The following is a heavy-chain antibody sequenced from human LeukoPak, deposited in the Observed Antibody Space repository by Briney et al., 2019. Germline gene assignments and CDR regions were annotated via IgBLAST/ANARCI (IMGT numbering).Heavy chain of an antibody. CDR2: INPNSGGT. J-gene: IGHJ5*02. CDR3: ARDVDTTSHYSRFDP. D-gene: IGHD1-26*01. CDR1: GYTFTGYY. V-gene: IGHV1-2*02. Sequence: ASVKVSCKASGYTFTGYYMHWVRQAPGQGLEWMGWINPNSGGTNYAQKFQGRVTMTRDTSISTAYMELSRLRSDDTAVYYCARDVDTTSHYSRFDPWGQGTLVTVSS.